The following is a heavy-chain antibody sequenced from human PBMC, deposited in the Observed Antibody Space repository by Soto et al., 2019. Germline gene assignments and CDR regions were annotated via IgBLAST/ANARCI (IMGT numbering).Heavy chain of an antibody. J-gene: IGHJ4*02. V-gene: IGHV3-7*01. CDR2: IKQDGSEK. D-gene: IGHD4-17*01. CDR3: ARKAAVIYGDCFDY. Sequence: GGSLRLSCAASGFTFSSYWMSWVRQAPGKGLEWVTNIKQDGSEKYYADSVKGRFTISRDNAKNSLYLQMNSLRAEDTAVYYGARKAAVIYGDCFDYWGQGTLVTVSS. CDR1: GFTFSSYW.